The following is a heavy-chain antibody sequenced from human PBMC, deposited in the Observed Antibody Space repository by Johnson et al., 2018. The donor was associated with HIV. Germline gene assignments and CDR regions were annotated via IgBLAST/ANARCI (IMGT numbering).Heavy chain of an antibody. J-gene: IGHJ3*02. D-gene: IGHD2-21*01. CDR3: ARYSGAFDI. CDR2: ITYDGSNQ. Sequence: VQLVESGGGVVQPGRSLRLSCAASGFTFSTYGMHWVRQAPGKGLEWVAVITYDGSNQYYGDSVKGRFTISRDNSKNTLYLQMNSLIAEDTAVYYCARYSGAFDIWGQGTMVTGSS. V-gene: IGHV3-30*03. CDR1: GFTFSTYG.